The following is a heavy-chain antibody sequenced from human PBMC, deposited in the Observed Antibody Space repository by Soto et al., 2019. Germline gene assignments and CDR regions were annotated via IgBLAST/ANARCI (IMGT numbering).Heavy chain of an antibody. D-gene: IGHD6-13*01. CDR3: ASRPSSSWPHSR. CDR1: GGSFSGYY. CDR2: INHSGST. Sequence: QVQLQQWGAGLLKPSETLSLTCAVYGGSFSGYYWSWIRKPPGKGLEWIGEINHSGSTNYNPSLKSRVTISVDTSKDQFSLKLSSVTAADTAVYYCASRPSSSWPHSRWGPGTLVTVSS. J-gene: IGHJ4*02. V-gene: IGHV4-34*01.